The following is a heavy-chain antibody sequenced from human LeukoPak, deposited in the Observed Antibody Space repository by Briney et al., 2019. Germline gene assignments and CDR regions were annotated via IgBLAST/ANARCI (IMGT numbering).Heavy chain of an antibody. CDR3: GKTTVGYSSGRYPGWPVDY. D-gene: IGHD2-15*01. Sequence: GGSLRLSCAASGFTFNSYAMSWVRQAPGKGLERISGIFGSGGSPHYADSVKGRFTISRDNSQNTVYLQLDSLRVEDTAIYYCGKTTVGYSSGRYPGWPVDYWGQGALVTVSS. CDR1: GFTFNSYA. CDR2: IFGSGGSP. J-gene: IGHJ4*02. V-gene: IGHV3-23*01.